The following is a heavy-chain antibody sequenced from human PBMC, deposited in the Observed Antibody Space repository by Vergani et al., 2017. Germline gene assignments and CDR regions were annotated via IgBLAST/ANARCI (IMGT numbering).Heavy chain of an antibody. V-gene: IGHV4-59*11. CDR2: IHYSENT. J-gene: IGHJ6*03. CDR1: FDSIRNLY. Sequence: QVQLQESGPGLVKSSETLSLTCSVSFDSIRNLYCNWIRQPPGKGLEWIGSIHYSENTNYNPSLKTRVTISVDTSKNQFSLKLSSVTAADTAVYYCARGGGYCSSTSCQPQEYYYYYYMDVWGKGTTVTVSS. D-gene: IGHD2-2*01. CDR3: ARGGGYCSSTSCQPQEYYYYYYMDV.